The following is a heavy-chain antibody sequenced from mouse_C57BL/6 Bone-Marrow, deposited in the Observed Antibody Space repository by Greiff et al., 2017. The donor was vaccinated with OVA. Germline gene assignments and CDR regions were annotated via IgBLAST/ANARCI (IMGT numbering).Heavy chain of an antibody. CDR1: GYTFTSYW. V-gene: IGHV1-7*01. CDR2: INPSSGYT. Sequence: VQLQESGAELAKPGASVKLSCKASGYTFTSYWMHWVKQRPGQGLEWIGYINPSSGYTKYNQKFKDKATLTVDTSSSTAYMQLSSLTSEDSAVYYCASGLLRAWFAYWGQGTLGTVSA. D-gene: IGHD1-1*01. CDR3: ASGLLRAWFAY. J-gene: IGHJ3*01.